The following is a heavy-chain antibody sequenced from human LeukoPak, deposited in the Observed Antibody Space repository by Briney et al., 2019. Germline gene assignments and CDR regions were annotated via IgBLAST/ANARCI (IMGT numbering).Heavy chain of an antibody. CDR3: ARSGNYDYVWGSYRQRGYIDY. V-gene: IGHV4-34*01. Sequence: SETLSLTCAVYGGSFSGYYWSWIRQPPGKGLEWIGEINHSGSTDYNPSLKSRVTISADTSKNQFSLKLSSVAAADTAVYYCARSGNYDYVWGSYRQRGYIDYWGQGTLVTVSS. CDR2: INHSGST. CDR1: GGSFSGYY. J-gene: IGHJ4*02. D-gene: IGHD3-16*02.